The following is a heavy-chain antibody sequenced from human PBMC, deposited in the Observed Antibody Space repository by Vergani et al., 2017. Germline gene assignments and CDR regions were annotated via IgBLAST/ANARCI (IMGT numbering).Heavy chain of an antibody. CDR3: ARLPDTYSSSWYSPAGYYYYGMDV. CDR2: INHSGST. J-gene: IGHJ6*02. V-gene: IGHV4-34*01. CDR1: GGSFSGYY. Sequence: QVQLPQWGAGLLKPSETLSLTCAVYGGSFSGYYWSWIRQPPGKGLEWIGEINHSGSTNYNPSLKSRVTISVDTSKNQFSLKLSSVTAADTAVYYCARLPDTYSSSWYSPAGYYYYGMDVWGQGTTVTVSS. D-gene: IGHD6-13*01.